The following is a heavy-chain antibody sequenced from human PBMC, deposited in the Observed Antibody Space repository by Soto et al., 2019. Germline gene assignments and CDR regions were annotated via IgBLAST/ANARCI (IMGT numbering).Heavy chain of an antibody. CDR3: ARTRAVWFGP. Sequence: SETLSLTCTVSGGSISSSRYYWGWIRRPPGKGLEWIGSIYYSGSTYYNPSLKSRVTISVDTSKNQFSLKLSSVTAADTAVYYCARTRAVWFGPWGQGTLVTVSS. CDR2: IYYSGST. D-gene: IGHD6-19*01. V-gene: IGHV4-39*01. CDR1: GGSISSSRYY. J-gene: IGHJ5*02.